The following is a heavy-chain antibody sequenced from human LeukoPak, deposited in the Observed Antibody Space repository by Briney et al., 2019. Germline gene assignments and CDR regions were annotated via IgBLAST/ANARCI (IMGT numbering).Heavy chain of an antibody. J-gene: IGHJ4*02. V-gene: IGHV1-18*01. CDR2: ISAYNGNT. D-gene: IGHD1-26*01. CDR3: ARARDSGSYNDY. CDR1: GYTFTNFG. Sequence: ASVKVSCKVSGYTFTNFGISWVRQAPGQGLEWMGWISAYNGNTNYAQKLQGRVTMTTDTSTSTAYMELRSLRSDDTAVYYCARARDSGSYNDYWGQGTLVTVSS.